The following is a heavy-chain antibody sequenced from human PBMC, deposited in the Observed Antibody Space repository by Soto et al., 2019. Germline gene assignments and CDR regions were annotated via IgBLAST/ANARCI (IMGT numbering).Heavy chain of an antibody. J-gene: IGHJ4*02. Sequence: LSLTCTVSGGSISSGDYYWSWICQTPGKGLEWIGYIDNSGSTYYNPSFKSRLTISIDTSRNQFSLKLTSVTAADTAVYYCGRAVPAAEGGCFDYWGQGIPLTVST. D-gene: IGHD2-2*01. CDR1: GGSISSGDYY. V-gene: IGHV4-30-4*01. CDR2: IDNSGST. CDR3: GRAVPAAEGGCFDY.